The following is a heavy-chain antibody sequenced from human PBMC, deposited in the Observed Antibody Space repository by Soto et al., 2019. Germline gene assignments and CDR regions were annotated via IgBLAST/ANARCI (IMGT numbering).Heavy chain of an antibody. Sequence: SETLSLTCTVSGGSISSSSYYWGWIRQPPGKGLEWIGSIYYSGSPNYNPSLKSRVTISVDTSKNQFSLNLSSVTAADTAVYYCARAGDSSGYYEWFDPWGPGTLVTVS. J-gene: IGHJ5*02. CDR1: GGSISSSSYY. CDR2: IYYSGSP. D-gene: IGHD3-22*01. V-gene: IGHV4-39*01. CDR3: ARAGDSSGYYEWFDP.